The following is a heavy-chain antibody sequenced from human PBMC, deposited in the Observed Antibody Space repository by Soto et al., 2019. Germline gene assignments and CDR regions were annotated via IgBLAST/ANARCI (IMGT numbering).Heavy chain of an antibody. J-gene: IGHJ4*02. Sequence: EVKLLESGGGLVQPGGSLRLSCAASGLTFSSYAMSWVRQAPGKGLEWVSAISGSGGSTYYADSVKGRFTISRDNSKNTLYLQMNSLRAEDTAVYYCAKSPIAAAGTLGDYWGQGTLVTVSS. D-gene: IGHD6-13*01. V-gene: IGHV3-23*01. CDR1: GLTFSSYA. CDR3: AKSPIAAAGTLGDY. CDR2: ISGSGGST.